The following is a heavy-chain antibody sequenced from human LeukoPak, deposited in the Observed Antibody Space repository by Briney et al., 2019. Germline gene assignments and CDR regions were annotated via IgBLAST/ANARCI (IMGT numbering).Heavy chain of an antibody. D-gene: IGHD2-21*02. Sequence: SETLSLTCSVSGDSISSNYMSWIRQPPGKGLEWIGYMYNSGSTNYNPSLKSRVTISVDTSKNQFSLMLSSVTAADTAVYFCARGAGRCGGDCYSSDSWGQGTLVTVSS. CDR2: MYNSGST. CDR3: ARGAGRCGGDCYSSDS. J-gene: IGHJ4*02. V-gene: IGHV4-59*01. CDR1: GDSISSNY.